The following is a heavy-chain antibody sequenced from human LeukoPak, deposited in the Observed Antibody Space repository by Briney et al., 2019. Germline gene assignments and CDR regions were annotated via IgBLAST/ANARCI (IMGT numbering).Heavy chain of an antibody. V-gene: IGHV4-59*08. Sequence: SETLSFTCTVSGGSISSYYWSWIRQPPGKGLEWIGYIYYSGSTNYNPSLKSRVTISVDTSKNQFSLKLSSVTAADTAVYYCARHPGGYYDILTGYYLMDVWGQGTTVTVSS. D-gene: IGHD3-9*01. CDR1: GGSISSYY. J-gene: IGHJ6*02. CDR2: IYYSGST. CDR3: ARHPGGYYDILTGYYLMDV.